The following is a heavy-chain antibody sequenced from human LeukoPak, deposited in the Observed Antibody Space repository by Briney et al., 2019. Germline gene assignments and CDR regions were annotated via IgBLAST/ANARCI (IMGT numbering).Heavy chain of an antibody. J-gene: IGHJ4*02. CDR2: IFPICGTA. CDR3: ARDSSSSWYIGFFDY. CDR1: GDTFSSYA. V-gene: IGHV1-69*13. Sequence: SVNVSCMASGDTFSSYAISWVRQAPGQGLDGMGGIFPICGTANYAQRFQGRVTITADESTSTAYMELSSLRSEDTAVYYCARDSSSSWYIGFFDYWGQGTLVTVSS. D-gene: IGHD6-13*01.